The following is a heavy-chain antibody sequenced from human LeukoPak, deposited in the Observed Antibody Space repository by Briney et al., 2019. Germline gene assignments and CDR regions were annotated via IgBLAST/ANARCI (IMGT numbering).Heavy chain of an antibody. J-gene: IGHJ5*02. V-gene: IGHV1-69*04. D-gene: IGHD3-22*01. CDR3: AREYDSSGYGDDNWFDP. CDR2: IIPILGIA. Sequence: GASVKVSCKASGGTFSSYAISWVRQAPGQGLEWMGRIIPILGIANYAQKFQGRVTITADKSTSTAYMELSSLRSEDTAVYYCAREYDSSGYGDDNWFDPWGQGTLVTVSS. CDR1: GGTFSSYA.